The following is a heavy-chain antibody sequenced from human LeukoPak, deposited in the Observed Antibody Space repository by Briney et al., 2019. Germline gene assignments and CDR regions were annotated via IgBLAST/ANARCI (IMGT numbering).Heavy chain of an antibody. CDR3: ARYDYYDSSGYKIAEYFQH. CDR1: GFTFGSFA. D-gene: IGHD3-22*01. Sequence: PGGSLRLSCAASGFTFGSFAMSWVRQAPGKGLEWVSSISASGGSTYYADSVKGRFTISRDNAKNTLYLQMNSLRAEDTAVYYCARYDYYDSSGYKIAEYFQHWGQGTLVTVSS. J-gene: IGHJ1*01. CDR2: ISASGGST. V-gene: IGHV3-23*01.